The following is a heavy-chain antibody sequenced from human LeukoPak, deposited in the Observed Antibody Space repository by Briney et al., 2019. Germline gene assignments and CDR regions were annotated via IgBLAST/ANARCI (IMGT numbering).Heavy chain of an antibody. J-gene: IGHJ5*02. D-gene: IGHD2-2*01. CDR1: GFTFSSYA. CDR3: ARDGCSSTSCSPVGWFDP. Sequence: GGSLRLSCAASGFTFSSYAMHWVRQAPGKGLEWVAVISYDGSNKYYADSVKGRFTISRDNSKNTLYLQMNSLRAEDTAVYYCARDGCSSTSCSPVGWFDPWGQGTLVTVSS. V-gene: IGHV3-30*04. CDR2: ISYDGSNK.